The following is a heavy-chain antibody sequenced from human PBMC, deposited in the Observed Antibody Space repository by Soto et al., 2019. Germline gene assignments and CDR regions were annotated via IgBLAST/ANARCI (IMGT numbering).Heavy chain of an antibody. CDR1: GYTFTGYY. CDR3: ARDPWSGSYPYYYYGMDV. D-gene: IGHD1-26*01. V-gene: IGHV1-2*04. Sequence: ASVKVSCKASGYTFTGYYMHWVRQAPGQGLEWMGWINPNSGGTNYAQKFQGWVTMTRDTSISTAYMELSRLRSDDTAVYYCARDPWSGSYPYYYYGMDVWGQGTTVTVSS. CDR2: INPNSGGT. J-gene: IGHJ6*02.